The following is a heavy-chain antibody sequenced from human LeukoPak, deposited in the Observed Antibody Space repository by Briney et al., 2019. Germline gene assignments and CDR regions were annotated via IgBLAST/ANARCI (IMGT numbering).Heavy chain of an antibody. D-gene: IGHD5-18*01. J-gene: IGHJ4*02. Sequence: PGGSLRLSCAASGFTFSNACISWVRQAPGKGLEWVGHIKGKTDGGTTDYAAPVQGRFTISRDDSKNTLFLQMNSLKTEDTAVYYCTTGTWIQLWLADYWGQGTLVTVSS. V-gene: IGHV3-15*01. CDR2: IKGKTDGGTT. CDR3: TTGTWIQLWLADY. CDR1: GFTFSNAC.